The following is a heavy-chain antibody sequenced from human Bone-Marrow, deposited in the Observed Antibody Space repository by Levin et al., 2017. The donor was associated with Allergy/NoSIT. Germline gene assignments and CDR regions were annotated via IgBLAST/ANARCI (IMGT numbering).Heavy chain of an antibody. D-gene: IGHD2-15*01. Sequence: NPGGSLRLSCAASGFSLSSYFMNWVRQSPGKGLEWVSVISSSGTEIHYTDSMKGRLTISRDNGKNSLYLQMNSLRAEDTALYFCATYQQGGGFDIWGQGTMVTVDS. CDR1: GFSLSSYF. CDR2: ISSSGTEI. CDR3: ATYQQGGGFDI. J-gene: IGHJ3*02. V-gene: IGHV3-21*01.